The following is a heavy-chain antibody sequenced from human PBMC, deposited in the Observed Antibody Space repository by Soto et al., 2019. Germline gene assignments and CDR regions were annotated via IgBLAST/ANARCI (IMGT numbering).Heavy chain of an antibody. CDR2: IRGTT. V-gene: IGHV3-48*01. CDR1: GFTFTSYS. D-gene: IGHD2-15*01. J-gene: IGHJ3*01. Sequence: HPGGSLRLSCAASGFTFTSYSMNWVRQAPGKGLEWVSYIRGTTHYADSVKGRFTISRDNARSSLYLQMNSLRADDTAVYYCARDDSFTLDPWGQGTMVTVS. CDR3: ARDDSFTLDP.